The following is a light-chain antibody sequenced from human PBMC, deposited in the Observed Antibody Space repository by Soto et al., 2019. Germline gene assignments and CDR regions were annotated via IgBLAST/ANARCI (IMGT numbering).Light chain of an antibody. CDR3: GTWDTSLSAGV. CDR1: SSNIGDNY. CDR2: DNN. V-gene: IGLV1-51*01. Sequence: QSVLTQPPSVSAAPGQKVNISCSGSSSNIGDNYVSWYQQFAGTAPKLLIYDNNKRPSGIPDRFSGSTSGTSATLGITGLQTGDEADYYCGTWDTSLSAGVFGGRTKLTVL. J-gene: IGLJ2*01.